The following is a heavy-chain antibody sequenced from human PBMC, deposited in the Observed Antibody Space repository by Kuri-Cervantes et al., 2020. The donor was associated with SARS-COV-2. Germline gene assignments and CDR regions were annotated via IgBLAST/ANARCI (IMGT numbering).Heavy chain of an antibody. CDR3: ARLPCSSTSCYTRYDYYGMDV. D-gene: IGHD2-2*02. CDR1: GYSFTSYW. CDR2: IDPSDSYT. Sequence: GESLRLSRKGSGYSFTSYWISWVRQMPGKGLEWMGRIDPSDSYTNYSPSFQGHVTISADKSISTAYLQWSSLKASDTAMYYCARLPCSSTSCYTRYDYYGMDVWGQGTTVTVSS. J-gene: IGHJ6*02. V-gene: IGHV5-10-1*01.